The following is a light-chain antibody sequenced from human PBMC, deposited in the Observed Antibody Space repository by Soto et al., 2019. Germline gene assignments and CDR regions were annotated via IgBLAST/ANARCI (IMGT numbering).Light chain of an antibody. Sequence: EIVLTQSPGTLSFSPGEGATLSCRASQSVGSNYLALYHQQPGQAPRVLIYDASSRATGIPDRFSGSGSETDFTLTISRLEHKDFAVYDCHEYGRSPFSCGHGTKVDPK. J-gene: IGKJ3*01. CDR1: QSVGSNY. V-gene: IGKV3-20*01. CDR3: HEYGRSPFS. CDR2: DAS.